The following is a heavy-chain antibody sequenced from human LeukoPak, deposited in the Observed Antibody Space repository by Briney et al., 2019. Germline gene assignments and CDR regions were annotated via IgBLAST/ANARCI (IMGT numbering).Heavy chain of an antibody. V-gene: IGHV3-53*01. CDR1: GFTVISNY. CDR2: LYSGGST. Sequence: RGSLRLPCAASGFTVISNYMSGARQAPGKGLEWLSFLYSGGSTYYSDSVKGRFTISRDNSKNTLFLQMKSLRAEDTAVYYCASSRIAVAGTFDYWGQGTLVTVSS. J-gene: IGHJ4*02. D-gene: IGHD6-19*01. CDR3: ASSRIAVAGTFDY.